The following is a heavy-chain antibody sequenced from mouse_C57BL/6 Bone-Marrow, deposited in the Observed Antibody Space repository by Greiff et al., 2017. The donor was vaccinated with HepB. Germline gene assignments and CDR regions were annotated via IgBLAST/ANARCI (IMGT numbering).Heavy chain of an antibody. CDR3: ARGEYGNYGYFDY. Sequence: EVQRVESGGGLVKPGGSLKLSCAASGFTFSSYAMSWVRQTPEKRLEWVATISDGGSYTYYPDNVKGRFTISRDNAKNNLYLQMSHLKSEDTAMYYCARGEYGNYGYFDYWGQGTTLTVSS. CDR2: ISDGGSYT. CDR1: GFTFSSYA. J-gene: IGHJ2*01. D-gene: IGHD2-10*02. V-gene: IGHV5-4*01.